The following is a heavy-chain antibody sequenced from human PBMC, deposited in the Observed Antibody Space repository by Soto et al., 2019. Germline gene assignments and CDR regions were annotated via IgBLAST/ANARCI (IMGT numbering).Heavy chain of an antibody. CDR1: GFTFSSYG. CDR3: AKDITQQLVLDY. V-gene: IGHV3-30*18. D-gene: IGHD6-13*01. CDR2: ISYDGSNK. J-gene: IGHJ4*02. Sequence: QVQLVESGGGVVQPGRSLRLSCAASGFTFSSYGMHWVRQAPGKGLEWVAVISYDGSNKYYADSVKGRFTISRDNSKNTLYLQMNSLRAEDTAVYYCAKDITQQLVLDYWGQGTLVTVSS.